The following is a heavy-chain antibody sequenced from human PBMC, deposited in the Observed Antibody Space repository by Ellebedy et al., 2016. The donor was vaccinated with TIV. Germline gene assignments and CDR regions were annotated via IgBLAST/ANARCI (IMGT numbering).Heavy chain of an antibody. V-gene: IGHV3-11*01. J-gene: IGHJ4*02. Sequence: GGSLRLXXAASGFTFSDYYLSWIRQVPGKGLVWVSYISSSGSTIYYADSVKGRFTISRDNAKNSLYLQMNSLRAEDTAVYYCVNYVWGSYRFDYWGQGTLVTVSS. CDR2: ISSSGSTI. CDR1: GFTFSDYY. CDR3: VNYVWGSYRFDY. D-gene: IGHD3-16*02.